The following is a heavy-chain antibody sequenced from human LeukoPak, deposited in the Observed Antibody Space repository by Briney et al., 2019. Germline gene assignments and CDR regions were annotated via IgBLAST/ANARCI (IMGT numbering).Heavy chain of an antibody. CDR1: GFTFSSYA. CDR2: ISSSSSYI. V-gene: IGHV3-21*01. D-gene: IGHD3-3*01. J-gene: IGHJ3*02. CDR3: ARDLTIFGVVINLHVAFDI. Sequence: GGSLRLSCAASGFTFSSYAMSWVRQAPGKGLEWVSSISSSSSYIYYADSVKGRFTISRDNAKNSLYVQMNSLRAEDTAVYCCARDLTIFGVVINLHVAFDIWGQGTMVTVSS.